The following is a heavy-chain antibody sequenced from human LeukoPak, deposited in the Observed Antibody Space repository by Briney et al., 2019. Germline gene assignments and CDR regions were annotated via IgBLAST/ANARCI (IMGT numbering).Heavy chain of an antibody. CDR3: ARHYYYGSGKYVPFDY. Sequence: PSETLSLTCAVSGGSIRSSTYYWGWIRQSPGKGLEWIGSFSYSGSTNYNPSLKSRTTISIDTSNNHFSLKLSSVTAADTAVYYCARHYYYGSGKYVPFDYWGQGTLVTVSS. J-gene: IGHJ4*02. D-gene: IGHD3-10*01. CDR1: GGSIRSSTYY. V-gene: IGHV4-39*01. CDR2: FSYSGST.